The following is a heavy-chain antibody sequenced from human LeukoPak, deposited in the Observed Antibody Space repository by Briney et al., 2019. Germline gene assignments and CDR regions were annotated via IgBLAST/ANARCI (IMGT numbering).Heavy chain of an antibody. J-gene: IGHJ6*02. CDR2: IYENGGTT. CDR1: GFTFRSHA. Sequence: GGSLRLSCVGSGFTFRSHAMSWVRQAPEKGLEFVSGIYENGGTTYYADSVKGRFSISRDNAKNSLYLQMNSLRAEDTAVYYCAISGRMDVWGQGTTVTVSS. V-gene: IGHV3-23*01. D-gene: IGHD1-14*01. CDR3: AISGRMDV.